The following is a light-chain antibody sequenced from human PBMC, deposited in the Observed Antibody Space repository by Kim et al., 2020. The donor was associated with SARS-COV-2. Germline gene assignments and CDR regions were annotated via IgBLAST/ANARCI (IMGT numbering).Light chain of an antibody. CDR1: QSISTY. Sequence: DIQMTQSPSSLSAFVGDRVTITCRASQSISTYLNWYQQRPGKAPKSLIYVASSLQSGVPSRFSGSGSGTDFTLTISSLQPEDFATYYCQQTYITPFTFGQGTKLEI. J-gene: IGKJ2*01. CDR2: VAS. CDR3: QQTYITPFT. V-gene: IGKV1-39*01.